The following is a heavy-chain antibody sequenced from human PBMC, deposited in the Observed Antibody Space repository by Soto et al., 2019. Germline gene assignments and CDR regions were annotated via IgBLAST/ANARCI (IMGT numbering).Heavy chain of an antibody. CDR3: ARASRSLLRYFDWFPRVDANWFDP. Sequence: GASVKVSCKASGYTFTSYYMHWVRQAPGQGLERKGIINPSGGSTSYAQKFQGRVTMTRDTSTSTVYMELSSLRSEDTAVYYCARASRSLLRYFDWFPRVDANWFDPWGQGTLVTVSS. CDR1: GYTFTSYY. CDR2: INPSGGST. V-gene: IGHV1-46*03. J-gene: IGHJ5*02. D-gene: IGHD3-9*01.